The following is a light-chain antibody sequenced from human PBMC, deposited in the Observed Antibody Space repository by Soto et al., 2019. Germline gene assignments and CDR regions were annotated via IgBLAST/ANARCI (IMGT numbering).Light chain of an antibody. J-gene: IGKJ1*01. Sequence: EIVLTQSADALSLSPGDSAARCCRASQSVRSSYLAWYQQTPGQPPRLLIYAASSRATGIPDRFSGSGSGTDFSLTISRLQAEDFAVYYCQQYGSSPRTFGQGTKVDIK. CDR2: AAS. CDR1: QSVRSSY. V-gene: IGKV3-20*01. CDR3: QQYGSSPRT.